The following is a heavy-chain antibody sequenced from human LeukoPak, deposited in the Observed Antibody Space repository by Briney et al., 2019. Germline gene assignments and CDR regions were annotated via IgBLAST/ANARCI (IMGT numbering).Heavy chain of an antibody. CDR3: ARRDNSGWYGPAAFDY. CDR1: GYNFPNSW. CDR2: IYPGDSET. J-gene: IGHJ4*02. D-gene: IGHD6-19*01. V-gene: IGHV5-51*01. Sequence: GESLQISFKGSGYNFPNSWIGWVRPMPGKGLEWMGRIYPGDSETRYSPSFQGQVTMSVDKSISTAYLQWSSLKASDTATYYCARRDNSGWYGPAAFDYWGQGTLVTVSS.